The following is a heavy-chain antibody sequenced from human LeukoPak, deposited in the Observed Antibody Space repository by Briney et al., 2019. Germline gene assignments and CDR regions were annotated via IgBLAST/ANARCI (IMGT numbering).Heavy chain of an antibody. CDR2: IYPPQSDA. J-gene: IGHJ4*02. V-gene: IGHV5-51*01. Sequence: GESLKISCKGSGYTFSTYWIGWVRQMPGKGLEWMGVIYPPQSDAKYSPSFRGQVSISVDRSISTAYLQWNSLKASDSAMYYCGASPSATGAERYYWGQGTLVTVSS. CDR3: GASPSATGAERYY. D-gene: IGHD3-9*01. CDR1: GYTFSTYW.